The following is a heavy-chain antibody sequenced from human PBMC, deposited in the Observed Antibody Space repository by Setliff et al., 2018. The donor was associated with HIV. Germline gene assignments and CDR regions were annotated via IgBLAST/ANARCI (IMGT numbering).Heavy chain of an antibody. CDR3: AKGAGFYGDYTFDY. V-gene: IGHV4-59*11. D-gene: IGHD4-17*01. CDR2: IYSTGST. Sequence: SETLSLTCTVSGASITSHYWSWIRQSPGRELEWIGYIYSTGSTNYNPSLQSRVSISMDASKNKFSLKVTAVTSADTAVYYCAKGAGFYGDYTFDYWGQGNLVTVS. CDR1: GASITSHY. J-gene: IGHJ4*02.